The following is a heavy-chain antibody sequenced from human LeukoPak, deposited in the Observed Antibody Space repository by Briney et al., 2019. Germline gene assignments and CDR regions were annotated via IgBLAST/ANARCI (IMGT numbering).Heavy chain of an antibody. J-gene: IGHJ5*02. CDR2: INAGNGNR. Sequence: GASVKVSCKASGYTFTNHAIHWVRQAPGQRLEWMGWINAGNGNRKYSQKFQDRVTMTRDMSTSTVYMELSSLRSEDTAMYYCARALPHRRLMDTTMEQHWFDPWGQGTLVTVSS. CDR1: GYTFTNHA. D-gene: IGHD5-18*01. V-gene: IGHV1-3*01. CDR3: ARALPHRRLMDTTMEQHWFDP.